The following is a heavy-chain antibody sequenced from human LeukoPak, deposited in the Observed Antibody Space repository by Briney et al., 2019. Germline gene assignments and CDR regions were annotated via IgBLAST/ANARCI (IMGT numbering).Heavy chain of an antibody. Sequence: PSETLSLTCTVSGGSISSSSYYWSWIRQPAGKGLEWIGRIYTSGSTNYNPSLKSRVTISVDTSKNQFSLKLSSVTAADTAVYYCARADSGSYINYWGQGTLVTVSS. CDR1: GGSISSSSYY. CDR2: IYTSGST. V-gene: IGHV4-61*02. CDR3: ARADSGSYINY. D-gene: IGHD1-26*01. J-gene: IGHJ4*02.